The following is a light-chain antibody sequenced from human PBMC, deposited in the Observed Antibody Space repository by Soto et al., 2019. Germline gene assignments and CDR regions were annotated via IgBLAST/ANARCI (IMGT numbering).Light chain of an antibody. CDR2: AAS. J-gene: IGKJ3*01. CDR3: LQDHIYPLA. V-gene: IGKV1-6*01. CDR1: QGIRNA. Sequence: AIQMTQSPSSLSASVGDRVTITCRASQGIRNALGWYQQKPGKAPKLLIYAASNLQSGVPSRFSGSGSGTDFTLTISSLQPEDFATYYCLQDHIYPLAFGPGTKVDIK.